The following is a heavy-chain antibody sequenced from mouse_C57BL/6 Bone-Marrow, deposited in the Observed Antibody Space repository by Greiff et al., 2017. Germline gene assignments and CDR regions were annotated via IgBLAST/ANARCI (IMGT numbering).Heavy chain of an antibody. J-gene: IGHJ3*01. V-gene: IGHV5-4*01. CDR3: ARDNGDYCGSSPFAY. Sequence: EVMLVESGGGLVKPGGSLKLSCAASGFTFSSYAMSWVRQTPEKRLEWVATISDGGSYTYYPDNVKGRFTISRDNAKNNLYLQMSHLKSEDTAMYYCARDNGDYCGSSPFAYWGQGTLVTVSA. CDR2: ISDGGSYT. D-gene: IGHD1-1*01. CDR1: GFTFSSYA.